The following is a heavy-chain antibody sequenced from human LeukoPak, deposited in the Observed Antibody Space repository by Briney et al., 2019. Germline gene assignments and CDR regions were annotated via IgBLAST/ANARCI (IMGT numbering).Heavy chain of an antibody. CDR2: IYTTESK. CDR3: AREDSGSYYNYYYFYMDV. D-gene: IGHD3-10*01. J-gene: IGHJ6*03. CDR1: GDSISSYY. V-gene: IGHV4-4*07. Sequence: SETLSLTCTVSGDSISSYYWTWIRQPAGKGLEWIGRIYTTESKKYNPSLKSRVTMSVDTSKNQFSLKLDSVTAADTAVYYCAREDSGSYYNYYYFYMDVWGKGTTVTISS.